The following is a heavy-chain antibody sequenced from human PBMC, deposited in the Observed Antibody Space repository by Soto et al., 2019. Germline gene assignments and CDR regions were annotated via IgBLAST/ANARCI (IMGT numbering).Heavy chain of an antibody. Sequence: XETLSLTCAVYGWSFSGYFWSWIRQPPGKGLDWIGEINHSGSTNYNPSLKSRVTISVDTSKNQFSLKLSSVTAADTAVYYCARGLVVVPAAPSYYYYGMDVWGQGTTVTVSS. V-gene: IGHV4-34*01. CDR3: ARGLVVVPAAPSYYYYGMDV. J-gene: IGHJ6*02. CDR2: INHSGST. CDR1: GWSFSGYF. D-gene: IGHD2-2*01.